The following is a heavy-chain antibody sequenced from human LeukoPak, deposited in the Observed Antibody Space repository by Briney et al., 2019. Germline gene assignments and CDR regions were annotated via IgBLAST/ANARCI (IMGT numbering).Heavy chain of an antibody. D-gene: IGHD1-26*01. CDR3: ARMYSGTSYYSLY. V-gene: IGHV4-59*01. Sequence: SETLSLTCSVSGVSISTYYWIWIRQPPAKGLEWMGFFSYSGSTKYNPSLKSRVTMSVDTSKNQFSLKLSSVTAADTAVYYCARMYSGTSYYSLYWGQGTLVTVSS. CDR1: GVSISTYY. CDR2: FSYSGST. J-gene: IGHJ4*02.